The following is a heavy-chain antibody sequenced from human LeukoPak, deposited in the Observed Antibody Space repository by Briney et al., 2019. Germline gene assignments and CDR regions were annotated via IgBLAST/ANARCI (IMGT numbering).Heavy chain of an antibody. D-gene: IGHD2-2*02. V-gene: IGHV3-48*03. CDR2: ISSSGSTI. CDR1: GFTFSNYE. J-gene: IGHJ4*02. CDR3: ARDHNGPYTFDY. Sequence: EGSLRLSCAASGFTFSNYEMNWVRQAPGKGLEWVSYISSSGSTIYYADSVKGRFTISRDNANNSLYLQMNSLRAEDTAVYYCARDHNGPYTFDYWGQGTLVTVSS.